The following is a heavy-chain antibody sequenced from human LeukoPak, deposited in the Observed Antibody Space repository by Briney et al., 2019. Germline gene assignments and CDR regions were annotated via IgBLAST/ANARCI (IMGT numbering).Heavy chain of an antibody. CDR2: YSGGST. V-gene: IGHV3-53*01. CDR3: ARGDNWNDVGAFDI. D-gene: IGHD1-20*01. CDR1: GFTISSNY. Sequence: PGGSLRLSCAASGFTISSNYMSWVRQAPGKGLEWVSIYSGGSTFYADSVKGRFTISRDNSKNTLYLQMNSLRAEDTAVYYCARGDNWNDVGAFDIWGQGTMVTVSS. J-gene: IGHJ3*02.